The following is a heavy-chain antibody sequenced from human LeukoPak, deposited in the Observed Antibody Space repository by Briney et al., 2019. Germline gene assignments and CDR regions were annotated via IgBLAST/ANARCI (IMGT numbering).Heavy chain of an antibody. Sequence: PGGSLRLSCAASGFTISSYSMNWVRQAPGKGLEWVSSISSSSSYIYYADSVKGRFTISRDNAKNSLYLQMNSLRAEDTAVYYCARGKACSSTSCYDFDYWGQGTLVTVSS. CDR1: GFTISSYS. V-gene: IGHV3-21*01. CDR2: ISSSSSYI. D-gene: IGHD2-2*01. J-gene: IGHJ4*02. CDR3: ARGKACSSTSCYDFDY.